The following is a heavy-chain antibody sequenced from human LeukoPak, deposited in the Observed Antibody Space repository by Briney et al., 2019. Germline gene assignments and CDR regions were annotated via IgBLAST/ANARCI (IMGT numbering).Heavy chain of an antibody. CDR2: IYYSGST. CDR1: GGSISSSSYY. J-gene: IGHJ4*02. CDR3: AKEWGTAPFFYSSGWPIDY. V-gene: IGHV4-39*02. D-gene: IGHD6-19*01. Sequence: SETLSLTCTVSGGSISSSSYYWGWIRQPPGKGLEWIGSIYYSGSTYYNPSLKSRVTISVDTSKNQFSLKLSSVTAADTAVYYCAKEWGTAPFFYSSGWPIDYWGQGTLVTVSS.